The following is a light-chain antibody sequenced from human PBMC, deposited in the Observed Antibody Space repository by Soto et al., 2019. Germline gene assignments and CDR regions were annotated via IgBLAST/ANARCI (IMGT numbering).Light chain of an antibody. CDR3: QQRSNWHT. Sequence: EIVLTQSPGTLSLSPGERATLSCRASQSVSSYLAWYQQKPGQAPRLLIYDASNRATGIPARFSGSGSGTDFTLTISSLEPEDFAVYYCQQRSNWHTFGGGTKVDI. J-gene: IGKJ4*01. CDR2: DAS. V-gene: IGKV3-11*01. CDR1: QSVSSY.